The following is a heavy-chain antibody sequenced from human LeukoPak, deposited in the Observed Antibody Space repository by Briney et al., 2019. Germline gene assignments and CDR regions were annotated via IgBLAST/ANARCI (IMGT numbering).Heavy chain of an antibody. CDR3: ARPARYCSGGSCYLVRYYYGMDV. V-gene: IGHV4-34*01. CDR2: INHSGST. CDR1: GLSFSGYY. Sequence: SETLSLTCAVYGLSFSGYYWGWIRQPPGKGLEWIAEINHSGSTNYNPSLKSRVTISVDTSKNQFSLKLSSVTAADTAVYYCARPARYCSGGSCYLVRYYYGMDVWGKGTTVTVSS. D-gene: IGHD2-15*01. J-gene: IGHJ6*04.